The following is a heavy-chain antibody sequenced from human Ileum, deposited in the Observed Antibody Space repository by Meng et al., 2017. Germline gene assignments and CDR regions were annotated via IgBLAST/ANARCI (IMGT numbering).Heavy chain of an antibody. V-gene: IGHV4-4*02. CDR3: ARHGGYSQDF. D-gene: IGHD4-23*01. CDR1: SGSISSNTY. CDR2: ISHSGSA. Sequence: GRLRGSGPGLVRPSGTLSLTCAVSSGSISSNTYWSWVRQPPGKGLEWIGQISHSGSAYYNPSLKSRVTMSVDKSKSQFSLMLTSVTAADTAIYYCARHGGYSQDFWGQGTLVTVSS. J-gene: IGHJ4*02.